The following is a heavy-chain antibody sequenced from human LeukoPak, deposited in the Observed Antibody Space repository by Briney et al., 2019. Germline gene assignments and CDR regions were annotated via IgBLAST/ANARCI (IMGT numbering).Heavy chain of an antibody. CDR1: GYTFTGYY. CDR2: INPNSGGT. D-gene: IGHD3-10*01. V-gene: IGHV1-2*02. Sequence: ASVKVSCKASGYTFTGYYMHLVRQAPGQGLEWRGWINPNSGGTNYAQKFQGRVTMTRDTSISTAYMELSRLRSDDTAVYYCARGESWFRELVNWFDPWGQGTLVTVSS. J-gene: IGHJ5*02. CDR3: ARGESWFRELVNWFDP.